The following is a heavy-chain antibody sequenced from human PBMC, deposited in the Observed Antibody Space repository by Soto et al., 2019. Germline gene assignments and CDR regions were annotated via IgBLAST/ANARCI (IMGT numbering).Heavy chain of an antibody. D-gene: IGHD3-10*01. Sequence: QVQLVQSGAEVKKPGSSVKVSCKASGGTFSSYTISWVRQAPGQGLEWMGRIIPILGIANYAQKFQGRVTITADKSTSTAYVELSSLRSEDTAVYYCARGNYYGSGSHPHWGQGTLVTVSS. J-gene: IGHJ4*02. CDR3: ARGNYYGSGSHPH. CDR1: GGTFSSYT. V-gene: IGHV1-69*02. CDR2: IIPILGIA.